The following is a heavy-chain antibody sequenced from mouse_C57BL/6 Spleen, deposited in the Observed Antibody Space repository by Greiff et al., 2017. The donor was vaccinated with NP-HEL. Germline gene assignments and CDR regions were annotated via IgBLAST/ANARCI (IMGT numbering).Heavy chain of an antibody. Sequence: VQLQQPGAELVMPGASVKLSCKASGYTFTSYWMHWVKQRPGQGLEWIGEIDPSDSYTNYNQKFKGKSTLTVDKSSSTAYMQLSSLTSEDSAVYYCARKLGYYYGSSYDAMDYWGQGTSVTVSS. J-gene: IGHJ4*01. D-gene: IGHD1-1*01. CDR3: ARKLGYYYGSSYDAMDY. CDR2: IDPSDSYT. V-gene: IGHV1-69*01. CDR1: GYTFTSYW.